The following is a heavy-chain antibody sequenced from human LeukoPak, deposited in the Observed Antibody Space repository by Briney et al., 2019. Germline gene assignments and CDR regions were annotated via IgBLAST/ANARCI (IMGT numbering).Heavy chain of an antibody. CDR3: ARHGGQGDYDFWSGSIDY. Sequence: SETLSLTCTVSGGSISSSSYYWGWIRQPPGKGLEWIGSIYYSGSTYYNPSLKSRVTISVDTSKNQFPLKLSSVTAADTAVYYCARHGGQGDYDFWSGSIDYWGQGTLVTVSS. CDR2: IYYSGST. D-gene: IGHD3-3*01. V-gene: IGHV4-39*01. J-gene: IGHJ4*02. CDR1: GGSISSSSYY.